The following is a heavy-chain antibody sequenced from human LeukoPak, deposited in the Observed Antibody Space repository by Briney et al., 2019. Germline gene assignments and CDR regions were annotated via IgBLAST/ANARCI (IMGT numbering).Heavy chain of an antibody. V-gene: IGHV1-46*01. CDR1: GYTFITYY. Sequence: ASVKVSCKASGYTFITYYMHWVRQAPGQGLEWMGIVNPTSGSTSYAQKFQGRVTMTRDTSTSTVHMELSSLRSEDTAVYYCARGSYGDYKRMDDQGYWGQGTLVTVSS. CDR3: ARGSYGDYKRMDDQGY. D-gene: IGHD4-17*01. J-gene: IGHJ4*02. CDR2: VNPTSGST.